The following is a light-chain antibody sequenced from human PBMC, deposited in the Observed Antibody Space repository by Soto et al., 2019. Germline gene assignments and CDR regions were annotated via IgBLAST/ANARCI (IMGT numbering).Light chain of an antibody. CDR2: DAS. CDR3: QQYSDWPRT. Sequence: EIVLTQSPATLSLSPGERATLSCRASQSVRGNLAWYQQKPGQTPRLLIYDASTRATGIPARFSGRASGTDFTLTISSLQSEDLAVYYCQQYSDWPRTFGPGTKVDIK. J-gene: IGKJ1*01. CDR1: QSVRGN. V-gene: IGKV3-15*01.